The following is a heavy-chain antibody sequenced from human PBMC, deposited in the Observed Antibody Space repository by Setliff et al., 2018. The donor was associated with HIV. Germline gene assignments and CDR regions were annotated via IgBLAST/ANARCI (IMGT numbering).Heavy chain of an antibody. CDR1: GYSITNGYY. D-gene: IGHD2-15*01. CDR3: ARQAWHSGRNGYFVDY. V-gene: IGHV4-38-2*02. CDR2: IYQTGSI. Sequence: SETRSLTCSVSGYSITNGYYWGWFRQSPGKGLEWIATIYQTGSIYYNPSLQNRVTLLLDMSKNQFSLKLSSVTAADTAVYYCARQAWHSGRNGYFVDYWGQGTLVTSPQ. J-gene: IGHJ4*02.